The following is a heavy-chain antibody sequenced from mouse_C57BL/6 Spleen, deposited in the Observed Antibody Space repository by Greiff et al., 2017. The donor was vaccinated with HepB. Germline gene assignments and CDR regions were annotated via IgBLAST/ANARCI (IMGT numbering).Heavy chain of an antibody. CDR3: ARSPLYYGSSAYWYFDV. D-gene: IGHD1-1*01. Sequence: QVQLQQPGAELVRPGSSVKLSCKASGYTFTSYWMHWVKQRPLQGLEWIGNIDPSDSETHYNQKFKDKATLTVDKSSSTAYMQLSSLTSEDSAVYYCARSPLYYGSSAYWYFDVWGTGTTVTVSS. J-gene: IGHJ1*03. V-gene: IGHV1-52*01. CDR2: IDPSDSET. CDR1: GYTFTSYW.